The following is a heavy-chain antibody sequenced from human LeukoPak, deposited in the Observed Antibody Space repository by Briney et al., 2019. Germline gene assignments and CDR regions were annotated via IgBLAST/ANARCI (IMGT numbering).Heavy chain of an antibody. CDR3: ARATNFYYYYGMDV. Sequence: ASVKFSCKTSGYTFTSYYIHWVRQAPGQGLEWMGIINPSSGATNYAQKFQGRVTMTRDTSTSTVYMELSSQRSEDTAVYYCARATNFYYYYGMDVWGQGTTVTVSS. CDR2: INPSSGAT. J-gene: IGHJ6*02. CDR1: GYTFTSYY. D-gene: IGHD1-26*01. V-gene: IGHV1-46*01.